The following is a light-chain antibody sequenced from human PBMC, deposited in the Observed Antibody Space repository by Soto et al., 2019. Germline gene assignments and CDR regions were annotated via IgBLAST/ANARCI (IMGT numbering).Light chain of an antibody. CDR3: SSYTSRSTLA. J-gene: IGLJ1*01. Sequence: QSVLAQPASVSGSPGQSITISCTGTSSDVGGYNYVSWHQQHPGKAPKLMIYEVTNRPSGVSNRFSGSKSGNTASLTISGLQAEDEADYYCSSYTSRSTLAFGTGTKVTVL. V-gene: IGLV2-14*01. CDR2: EVT. CDR1: SSDVGGYNY.